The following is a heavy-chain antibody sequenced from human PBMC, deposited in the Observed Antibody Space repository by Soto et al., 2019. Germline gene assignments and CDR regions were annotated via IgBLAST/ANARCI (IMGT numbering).Heavy chain of an antibody. Sequence: QVPLVESGGGVVPPGRSLRLSCAASGFSFGAYAMHWVRQAPGKGLEWVACISNFGTDKYYTDSVKGRFTVSRDNSKNTLYLQMDSPRVEDTAVYYCARDVYTTADYFDYWGQGTLVTVSS. V-gene: IGHV3-30*04. CDR3: ARDVYTTADYFDY. J-gene: IGHJ4*02. CDR1: GFSFGAYA. D-gene: IGHD3-16*01. CDR2: ISNFGTDK.